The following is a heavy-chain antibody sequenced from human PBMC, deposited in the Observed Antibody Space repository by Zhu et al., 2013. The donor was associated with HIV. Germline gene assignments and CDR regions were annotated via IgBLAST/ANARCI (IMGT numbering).Heavy chain of an antibody. CDR1: AYTFTGYF. J-gene: IGHJ4*02. CDR2: INPNNGVT. V-gene: IGHV1-2*02. Sequence: QVQLVQSGAGMKKPGASVKVSCKASAYTFTGYFVHWVRRAPGQGLEWMGWINPNNGVTKYARKFQGRVTMTRDTSINTAYLEVSGLTSDDTAMYYCARESGRKGTGTTSTFDYWGQGTLVTVSS. D-gene: IGHD1-1*01. CDR3: ARESGRKGTGTTSTFDY.